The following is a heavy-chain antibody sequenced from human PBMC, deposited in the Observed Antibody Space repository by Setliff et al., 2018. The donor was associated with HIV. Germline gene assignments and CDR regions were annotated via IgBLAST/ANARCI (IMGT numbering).Heavy chain of an antibody. CDR2: ISAYNGNT. Sequence: ASVKVSCKASGYTFTSYGISWVRQAPGRGLEWMGWISAYNGNTNYAQKLQGRVTMTTDTSTSTAYMELRSLRSDDTAVYYCARGGSGYSYGYEYYGMDVWGQGTTVTVSS. J-gene: IGHJ6*02. D-gene: IGHD5-18*01. V-gene: IGHV1-18*01. CDR1: GYTFTSYG. CDR3: ARGGSGYSYGYEYYGMDV.